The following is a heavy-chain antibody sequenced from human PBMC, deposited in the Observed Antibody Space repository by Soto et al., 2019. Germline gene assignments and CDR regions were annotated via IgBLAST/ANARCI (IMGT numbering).Heavy chain of an antibody. Sequence: QVQLQESGPGLVKPSETLSLTCTVSGGSISSYYWSWIRQPPGKGLEWIGYIYYSGSTNYNPSLKSRVTISVDTSKNQFPLKLSSVTAADMAVYYCARAPVVAATGVWFDPWGQGTLVTVSS. V-gene: IGHV4-59*01. J-gene: IGHJ5*02. CDR1: GGSISSYY. CDR2: IYYSGST. D-gene: IGHD2-15*01. CDR3: ARAPVVAATGVWFDP.